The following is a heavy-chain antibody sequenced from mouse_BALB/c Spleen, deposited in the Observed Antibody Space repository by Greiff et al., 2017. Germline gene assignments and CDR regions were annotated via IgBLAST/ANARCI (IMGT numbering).Heavy chain of an antibody. CDR1: GFNIKDYY. V-gene: IGHV14-1*02. CDR2: IDPENGNT. J-gene: IGHJ4*01. CDR3: AEGSYYAMDY. Sequence: EVQLQQSGAELVRPGALVKLSCKASGFNIKDYYMHWVKQRPEQGLEWIGWIDPENGNTIYDPKFQGKASITADTSSNTAYLQLSSLTSEDTAVYYCAEGSYYAMDYWGQGTSVTVSS.